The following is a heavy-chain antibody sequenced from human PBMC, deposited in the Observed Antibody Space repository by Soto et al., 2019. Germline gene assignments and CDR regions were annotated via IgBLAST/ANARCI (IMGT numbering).Heavy chain of an antibody. CDR1: GFTFSSYG. CDR2: ISYDGSNE. Sequence: GSLRLSCAASGFTFSSYGMHWVRQAPGKGLEWVAVISYDGSNEYYADSVKGRFTISRDNSKNTLYLQMNSLRAEDTAVYYCAKISVTDDNYYYGMDVWGQGTTVTVS. V-gene: IGHV3-30*18. J-gene: IGHJ6*02. CDR3: AKISVTDDNYYYGMDV. D-gene: IGHD4-17*01.